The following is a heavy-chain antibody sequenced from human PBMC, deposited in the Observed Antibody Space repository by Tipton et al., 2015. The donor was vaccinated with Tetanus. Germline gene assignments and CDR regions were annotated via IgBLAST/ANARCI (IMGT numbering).Heavy chain of an antibody. CDR2: IYYSGTT. D-gene: IGHD5-18*01. CDR3: ATTPGYSYDSPRYYFDY. J-gene: IGHJ4*02. Sequence: LRLSCNVSGGSVSSGGYYWSWVRQHPGKGLEWIGYIYYSGTTYYNPSLKSRVTISVDTSKNQFSLILKSMTAADTAVYYCATTPGYSYDSPRYYFDYWGPGSLVTVSS. V-gene: IGHV4-31*03. CDR1: GGSVSSGGYY.